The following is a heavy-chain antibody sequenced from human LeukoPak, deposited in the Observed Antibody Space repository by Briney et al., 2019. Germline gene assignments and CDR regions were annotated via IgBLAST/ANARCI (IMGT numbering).Heavy chain of an antibody. CDR2: ISSDGGST. CDR1: GLTFSYYA. Sequence: GGSLRLSCSASGLTFSYYAMHWVRQAPGKGLEYVSAISSDGGSTYYADSVKGRFTISRDNSKKTLYLQMSSLRADDTAVFYCVKGRGVLTTVTTHYFDYWGQGTLVTVSS. J-gene: IGHJ4*02. CDR3: VKGRGVLTTVTTHYFDY. V-gene: IGHV3-64D*09. D-gene: IGHD4-17*01.